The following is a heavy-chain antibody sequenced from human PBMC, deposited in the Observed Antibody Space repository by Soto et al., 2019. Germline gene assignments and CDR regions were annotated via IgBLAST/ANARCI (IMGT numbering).Heavy chain of an antibody. J-gene: IGHJ5*02. CDR3: ARRHLAVAVSPWFDP. D-gene: IGHD6-19*01. V-gene: IGHV2-26*01. CDR2: IDSSGEK. Sequence: QVTLKESGPVLVNPTETLTLRCTVSGLSITDSEMGVSWIRQPPGEPLEWLAHIDSSGEKAYRTFLKSRLATSKDTSKSQIVLTMTNMDPADTATYYCARRHLAVAVSPWFDPWGQGIPVTVSS. CDR1: GLSITDSEMG.